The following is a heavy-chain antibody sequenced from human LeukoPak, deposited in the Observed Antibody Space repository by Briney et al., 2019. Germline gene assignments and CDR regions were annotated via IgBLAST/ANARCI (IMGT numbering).Heavy chain of an antibody. J-gene: IGHJ4*02. CDR2: ISAYNGNT. CDR1: GGTFSSYG. V-gene: IGHV1-18*01. CDR3: ARDGSTSYALFPHDY. D-gene: IGHD2-2*01. Sequence: ASVKVSCKASGGTFSSYGISWVRQAPGQGLEWMGWISAYNGNTNYAQKLQGRVTMTTDTSTSTAYMELRSLRSDDTAVYYCARDGSTSYALFPHDYWGQGTLVTVSS.